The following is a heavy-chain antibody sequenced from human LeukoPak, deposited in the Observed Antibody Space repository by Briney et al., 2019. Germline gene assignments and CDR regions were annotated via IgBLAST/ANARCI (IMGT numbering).Heavy chain of an antibody. J-gene: IGHJ4*02. D-gene: IGHD7-27*01. V-gene: IGHV3-21*01. CDR2: ISSSSSYI. CDR3: AGDRKLPYYFDY. Sequence: GGSLRLSCAASGFTFSSYSTNWVRQAPGKGLEWVSSISSSSSYIYYADSVKGRFTISRDNAKNSLYLQMNSLRAEDTAVYYCAGDRKLPYYFDYWGQGTLVTVSS. CDR1: GFTFSSYS.